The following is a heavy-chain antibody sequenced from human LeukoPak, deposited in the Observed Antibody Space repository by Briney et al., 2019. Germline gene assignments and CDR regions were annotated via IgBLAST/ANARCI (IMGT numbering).Heavy chain of an antibody. CDR3: ARVAIYDSSGYYYGGWFDP. Sequence: PSETLSLTCTVSGGSISSYYWSWIRQPAGKGLEWIGRIYTSGSTNYNPSLKSRVTMSVDTSKNQFSLKLSSVTAADTAVYYCARVAIYDSSGYYYGGWFDPWGQGTLVTVSS. CDR1: GGSISSYY. V-gene: IGHV4-4*07. J-gene: IGHJ5*02. D-gene: IGHD3-22*01. CDR2: IYTSGST.